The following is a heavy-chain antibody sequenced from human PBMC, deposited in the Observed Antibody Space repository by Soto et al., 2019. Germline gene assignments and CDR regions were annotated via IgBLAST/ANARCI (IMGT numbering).Heavy chain of an antibody. Sequence: GPEVKKPGASVKVSCKASGYTFATHGISWVRQAPGQGLEWMGWISVYNGNTNYAQKLQGRVTMTTDTSTTTAYMELRSLRSDDTAVYYCARDGXXXSSNLDYWGQGTLVTVSS. V-gene: IGHV1-18*04. CDR1: GYTFATHG. CDR3: ARDGXXXSSNLDY. CDR2: ISVYNGNT. J-gene: IGHJ4*02. D-gene: IGHD6-6*01.